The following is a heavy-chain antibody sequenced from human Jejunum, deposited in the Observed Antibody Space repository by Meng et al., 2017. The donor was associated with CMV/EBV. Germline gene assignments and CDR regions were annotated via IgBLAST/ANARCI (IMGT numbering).Heavy chain of an antibody. CDR1: GFTFSDYF. Sequence: GFTFSDYFVSWIRQAPGKGMEWMSYISSSGRTIYYAGSVKGGFTISRDNAKNSLYLQMNSLRAEDTAVYYCAGVPLPTFFYYSMDVWGQGTTVTVSS. V-gene: IGHV3-11*01. J-gene: IGHJ6*02. CDR2: ISSSGRTI. CDR3: AGVPLPTFFYYSMDV.